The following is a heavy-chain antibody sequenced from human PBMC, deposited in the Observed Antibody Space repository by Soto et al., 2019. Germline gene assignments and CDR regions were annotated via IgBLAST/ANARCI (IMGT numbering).Heavy chain of an antibody. CDR3: ARRYGYSFDY. J-gene: IGHJ4*02. V-gene: IGHV4-59*08. D-gene: IGHD1-1*01. CDR2: IYYSGST. CDR1: GGSISSYY. Sequence: QVQLQESGPGLVKPSETLSLTCTVSGGSISSYYWSWIRQPPGKGLEWIGYIYYSGSTNYNPSLKSRVTISVATSKNQSALKLSSVTAADTAVYYCARRYGYSFDYWGQGTLVTASS.